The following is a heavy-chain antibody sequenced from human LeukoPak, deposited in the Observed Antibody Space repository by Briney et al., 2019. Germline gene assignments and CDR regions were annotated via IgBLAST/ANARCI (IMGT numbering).Heavy chain of an antibody. V-gene: IGHV3-23*01. CDR1: GFTFSSSA. CDR3: AKRATSNAFDI. J-gene: IGHJ3*02. Sequence: GGSLRLSCAASGFTFSSSAMTWVRQAPGKGLEWVSSISGGGDSTSYADSVKGRFTISRDNSKNTLYLQMTSLRAEDTAVYYCAKRATSNAFDIWGQGTMVTVSS. CDR2: ISGGGDST.